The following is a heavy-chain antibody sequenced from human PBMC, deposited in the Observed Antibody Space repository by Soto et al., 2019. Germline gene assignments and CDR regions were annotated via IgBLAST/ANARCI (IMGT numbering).Heavy chain of an antibody. CDR2: VSAYNRNS. V-gene: IGHV1-18*01. D-gene: IGHD1-26*01. J-gene: IGHJ4*02. CDR1: GYTFRNYG. Sequence: QVQLVQSGSEVKKPGASVRVTCKASGYTFRNYGISWVREAPGQGLERMGWVSAYNRNSNYAQKFEDRVIMTADTATSTAYLELRGLRSDDTAIYYCARDRQWEPLLYWGQGTLVTVSS. CDR3: ARDRQWEPLLY.